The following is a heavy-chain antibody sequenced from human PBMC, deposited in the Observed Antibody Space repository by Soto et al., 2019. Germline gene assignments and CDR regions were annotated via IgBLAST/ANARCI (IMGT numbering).Heavy chain of an antibody. CDR1: GGTFSSYA. CDR2: IIPIFGTA. D-gene: IGHD2-15*01. Sequence: QVQLVQSGAEVKKPGSSVKVSCKASGGTFSSYAISWVRQAPGQGLEWMGGIIPIFGTANYAQKFQGRVTITADESTSTAYMELSSLMSEDTAVYYCARESRYCSGGSCYFLPGIDYWGQGTLVTVSS. J-gene: IGHJ4*02. CDR3: ARESRYCSGGSCYFLPGIDY. V-gene: IGHV1-69*12.